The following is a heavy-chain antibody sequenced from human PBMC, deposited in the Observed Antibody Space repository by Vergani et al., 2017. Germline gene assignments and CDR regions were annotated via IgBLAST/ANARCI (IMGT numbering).Heavy chain of an antibody. CDR2: IIPIFGTA. CDR3: ARSYQLPPSWVGYFDY. CDR1: GGTFSSYA. J-gene: IGHJ4*02. D-gene: IGHD2-2*01. Sequence: QVQLVQSGAEVKKPGSSVKVPCKASGGTFSSYAISWVRQAPGQGLEWMGGIIPIFGTANYAQKFQGRVTITADESTSTAYMELSSLRSEDTAVYYCARSYQLPPSWVGYFDYWGQGTLVTVSS. V-gene: IGHV1-69*01.